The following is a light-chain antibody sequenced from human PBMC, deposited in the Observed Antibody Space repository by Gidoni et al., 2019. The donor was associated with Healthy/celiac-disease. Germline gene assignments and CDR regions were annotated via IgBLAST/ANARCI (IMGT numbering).Light chain of an antibody. CDR1: QSVLYSSNNKNY. V-gene: IGKV4-1*01. CDR3: QQYYSTPFT. Sequence: DIVMTQSPDSLAVSLGERATINCKSSQSVLYSSNNKNYLAWYQKKPGQPPKLLIYWASTRESGVPYRFSGSGSGTDFTLTISSLQAEDVAVYYCQQYYSTPFTFGGGTKVEIK. CDR2: WAS. J-gene: IGKJ4*01.